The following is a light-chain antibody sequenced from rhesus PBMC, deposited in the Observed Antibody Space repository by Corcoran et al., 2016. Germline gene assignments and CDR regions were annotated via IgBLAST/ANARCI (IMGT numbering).Light chain of an antibody. CDR3: LQDYNIPLT. Sequence: DIQMTQSPSSLSASVGDRVTVTCRASQGINKELSWYRQKPGKAPTHRIYDASSLQTGVASRSSGRGSGTDFTLTISSLQPEDVASYYCLQDYNIPLTFGGGTKVEIK. J-gene: IGKJ4*01. CDR2: DAS. CDR1: QGINKE. V-gene: IGKV1-94*01.